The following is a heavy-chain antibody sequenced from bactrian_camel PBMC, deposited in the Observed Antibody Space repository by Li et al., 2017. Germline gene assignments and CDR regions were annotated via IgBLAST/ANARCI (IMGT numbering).Heavy chain of an antibody. CDR2: SDTDGTT. CDR1: GDTNNKHC. V-gene: IGHV3S55*01. CDR3: AIDTYCSDGWPVESAD. J-gene: IGHJ4*01. D-gene: IGHD2*01. Sequence: VQLVESGGGSVQAGGSLRLSCIVSGDTNNKHCVGWFRQAPGKEREGIAASDTDGTTCYADSLKGRFSIRKDNAKNTLYLQMNSLKPEDTAMYYCAIDTYCSDGWPVESADWGQGTQVTVS.